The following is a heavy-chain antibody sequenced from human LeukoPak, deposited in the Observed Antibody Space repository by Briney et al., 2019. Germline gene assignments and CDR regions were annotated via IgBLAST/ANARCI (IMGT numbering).Heavy chain of an antibody. CDR2: INPSGGST. J-gene: IGHJ4*02. CDR3: ARDGAYSGYEFDY. D-gene: IGHD5-12*01. V-gene: IGHV1-46*01. Sequence: RRASVKVSCKASGYTFTRYYMHWVRQAPGQGLEWMGIINPSGGSTTYAQQFHGRVTMTRDTSTSTVYMELSNLRSEDTAVYHCARDGAYSGYEFDYWGQGTLVTVSS. CDR1: GYTFTRYY.